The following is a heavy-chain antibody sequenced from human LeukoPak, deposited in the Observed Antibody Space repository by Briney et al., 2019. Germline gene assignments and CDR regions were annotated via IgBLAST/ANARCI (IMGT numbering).Heavy chain of an antibody. CDR1: GFTFSSYS. J-gene: IGHJ4*02. CDR3: ARDLPKNYYGSGEDY. Sequence: PGGSLRLSCAASGFTFSSYSMNWVRQAPGKGLEWVSSISSSSSYIYYADSVKGRFTISRDNAKNSLYLQMNSLRAEDTAVYYCARDLPKNYYGSGEDYWGQGTLVTVSS. V-gene: IGHV3-21*01. D-gene: IGHD3-10*01. CDR2: ISSSSSYI.